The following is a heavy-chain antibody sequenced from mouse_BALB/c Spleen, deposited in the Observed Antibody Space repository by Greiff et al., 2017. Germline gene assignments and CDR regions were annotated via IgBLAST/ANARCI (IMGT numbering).Heavy chain of an antibody. CDR2: ISSGGST. V-gene: IGHV5-6-5*01. CDR3: ARGGDYYGRFDY. J-gene: IGHJ2*01. D-gene: IGHD1-1*01. Sequence: EVKVVESGGGLVKPGGSLKLSCAASGFTFSSYAMSWVRQTPEKRLEWVASISSGGSTYYPDSVKGRFTISRDNARNILYLQMSSLRSEDTAMYYCARGGDYYGRFDYWGQGTTLTVSS. CDR1: GFTFSSYA.